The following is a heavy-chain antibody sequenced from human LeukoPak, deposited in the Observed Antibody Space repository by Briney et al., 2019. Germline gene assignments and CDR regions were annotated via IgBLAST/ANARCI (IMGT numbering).Heavy chain of an antibody. D-gene: IGHD2-2*01. CDR2: IQYSGST. J-gene: IGHJ5*01. CDR3: ARGGYQLLYDS. CDR1: GGSINSYY. Sequence: SETLSLTCTVSGGSINSYYWSWIRQPPGKGREWIGYIQYSGSTNYNPSLNSRVTISADTSENQFSLKLSSVTAADTAIYYCARGGYQLLYDSWGQGTLVTVSS. V-gene: IGHV4-59*01.